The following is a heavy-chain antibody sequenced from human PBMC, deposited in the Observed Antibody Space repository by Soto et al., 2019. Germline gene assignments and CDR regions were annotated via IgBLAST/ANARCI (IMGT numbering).Heavy chain of an antibody. V-gene: IGHV1-8*01. CDR3: AIGYDFLHGYPWTV. Sequence: SVKVSCKASGYTFTSYDINWVRQATGQGLEWMGWMNPNSGNTGYAQKFQGRVTMTRNTSISTAYMELSSLRSEDTAVYYCAIGYDFLHGYPWTVSGQGTTVTVS. D-gene: IGHD3-3*01. CDR1: GYTFTSYD. J-gene: IGHJ6*02. CDR2: MNPNSGNT.